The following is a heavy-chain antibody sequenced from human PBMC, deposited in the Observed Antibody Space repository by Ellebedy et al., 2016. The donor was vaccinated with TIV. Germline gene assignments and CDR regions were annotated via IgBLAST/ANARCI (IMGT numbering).Heavy chain of an antibody. V-gene: IGHV2-5*01. J-gene: IGHJ4*02. CDR3: VNGTTVTSVDY. CDR2: IYGNDDK. D-gene: IGHD4-17*01. CDR1: GFLLSTNAVS. Sequence: SGPTLVKPTQTLTLTCTFSGFLLSTNAVSVGWVRQPPGRAPEWLTFIYGNDDKRYSPSLKSRLTITKDTSKNQVVLTLTNMDPVDTATYYCVNGTTVTSVDYWGQGTLVTVSS.